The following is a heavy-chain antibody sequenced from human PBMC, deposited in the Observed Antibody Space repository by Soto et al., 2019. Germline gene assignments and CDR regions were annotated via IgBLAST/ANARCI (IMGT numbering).Heavy chain of an antibody. J-gene: IGHJ4*02. D-gene: IGHD3-3*02. CDR1: KSIFTGYG. CDR3: ARDGIGGEAFRGFLDY. V-gene: IGHV3-33*01. Sequence: QVLLVESGGGVAQPGRSLRLSCAASKSIFTGYGMHWVRQTPGKGLEWVAVIRFDGTDEHYSDSVKGRFTISRDNSKNRLYLQMNSLRVEATALYYCARDGIGGEAFRGFLDYWGQGTLVVVSS. CDR2: IRFDGTDE.